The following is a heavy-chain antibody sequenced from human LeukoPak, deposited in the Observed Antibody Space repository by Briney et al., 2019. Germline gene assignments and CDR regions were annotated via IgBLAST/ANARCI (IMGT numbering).Heavy chain of an antibody. V-gene: IGHV3-48*04. CDR3: ARENSGSYYQFDC. Sequence: GGSLRLSCAASGFSFSSYSMNWARQSPGGGLEWDSYISSSSSTISYADSVKGRFTISRDNAKNSLYLQMNSLRPEDTAVYYCARENSGSYYQFDCWGQGTLVTVSS. CDR2: ISSSSSTI. CDR1: GFSFSSYS. D-gene: IGHD1-26*01. J-gene: IGHJ4*02.